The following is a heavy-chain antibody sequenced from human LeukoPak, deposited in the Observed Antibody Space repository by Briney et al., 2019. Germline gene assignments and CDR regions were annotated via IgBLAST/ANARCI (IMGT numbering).Heavy chain of an antibody. V-gene: IGHV4-34*01. Sequence: PSETLSLTCAVYGGSFSGYYWSWIRQPPGKGLEWIGEINHSGSTNYNPSLKSRVTISVDTSKKQFSLKLSSVTAADTAVYYCARDSRRGYSYGYWFDPWGQGTLVTVSS. CDR1: GGSFSGYY. D-gene: IGHD5-18*01. J-gene: IGHJ5*02. CDR2: INHSGST. CDR3: ARDSRRGYSYGYWFDP.